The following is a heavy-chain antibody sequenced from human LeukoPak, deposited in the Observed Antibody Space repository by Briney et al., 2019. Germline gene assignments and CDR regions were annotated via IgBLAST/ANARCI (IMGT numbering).Heavy chain of an antibody. J-gene: IGHJ5*02. CDR2: IIPILGIA. D-gene: IGHD3-22*01. Sequence: PGGSLRLSCAASGFTFSSYAISWVRQAPGQGLEWMGRIIPILGIANYAQKFQGRVTITADKSTSTAYMELSSLRSEDTAVYYCARDHYYDSSGYFFEAWFDPWGQGTLVTVSS. CDR1: GFTFSSYA. CDR3: ARDHYYDSSGYFFEAWFDP. V-gene: IGHV1-69*04.